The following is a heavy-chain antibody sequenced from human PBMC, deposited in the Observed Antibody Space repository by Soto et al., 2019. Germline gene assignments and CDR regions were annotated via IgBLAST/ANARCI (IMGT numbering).Heavy chain of an antibody. CDR3: AKDRAQYYYDSSGPRVGAFDI. J-gene: IGHJ3*02. CDR1: GFTFSSYA. CDR2: ISGSGGST. V-gene: IGHV3-23*01. Sequence: GGSLRLSCAASGFTFSSYAMNWVRQAPGKGLEWVSAISGSGGSTYYADSVKGRFTISRDNSKNTLYLQMNSLRAEDTAVYYCAKDRAQYYYDSSGPRVGAFDIWGQGTMVTVSS. D-gene: IGHD3-22*01.